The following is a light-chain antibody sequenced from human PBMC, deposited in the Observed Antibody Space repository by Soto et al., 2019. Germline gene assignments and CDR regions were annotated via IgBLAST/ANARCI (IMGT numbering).Light chain of an antibody. J-gene: IGLJ1*01. CDR1: SSNIGAGYD. Sequence: QSVLTQPPSVSGAPGQRVTISCTGSSSNIGAGYDVHWYQQLPGTAPKLLIYGNNNRPSGVPDRFSGSKSGTSASLAITGLQDDDEADYYCQSYDSSLISYVFGTGTKVTVL. CDR3: QSYDSSLISYV. CDR2: GNN. V-gene: IGLV1-40*01.